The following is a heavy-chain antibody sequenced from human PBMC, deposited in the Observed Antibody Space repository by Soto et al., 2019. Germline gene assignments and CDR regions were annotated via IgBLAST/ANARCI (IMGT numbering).Heavy chain of an antibody. J-gene: IGHJ4*02. D-gene: IGHD3-3*01. CDR2: FDPEDGET. Sequence: ASVKVSCKVSGYTLTELSMHWVRQAPGKGLEWMGGFDPEDGETIYAQKFQGRVTMTEDTSTDTAYMELSSLRSEDTAVYYCATDLPKPPRHYDFWSGYWQDYFDYWGQGTLVTVSS. V-gene: IGHV1-24*01. CDR1: GYTLTELS. CDR3: ATDLPKPPRHYDFWSGYWQDYFDY.